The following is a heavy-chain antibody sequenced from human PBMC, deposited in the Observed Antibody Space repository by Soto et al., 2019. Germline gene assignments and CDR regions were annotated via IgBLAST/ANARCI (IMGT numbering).Heavy chain of an antibody. CDR1: GGYISSGGYY. CDR2: IFYSGST. CDR3: ARESPDYGDYNWFDP. Sequence: PSETLSLTCTVSGGYISSGGYYWSWIRQHPGKGLEWIGYIFYSGSTYYNPSLKGRVTISVDTSKNQFSLKLSSVTAADTAVYYCARESPDYGDYNWFDPWGQGTLVTVSS. J-gene: IGHJ5*02. V-gene: IGHV4-30-4*08. D-gene: IGHD4-17*01.